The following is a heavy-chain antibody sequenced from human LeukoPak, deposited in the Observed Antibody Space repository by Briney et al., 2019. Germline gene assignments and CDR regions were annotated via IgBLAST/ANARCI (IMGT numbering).Heavy chain of an antibody. CDR1: GGSFSGYY. V-gene: IGHV4-34*01. J-gene: IGHJ5*02. D-gene: IGHD3-16*02. CDR3: ARGHGASIWGSYRHFYNWFDP. CDR2: INHSGST. Sequence: SETLSLTCAVYGGSFSGYYWSWIRQPPGKGLEWIGEINHSGSTNYNPSLKSRVTISVDTSKNQFSLKLSSVTAADTAVYYFARGHGASIWGSYRHFYNWFDPWGQGTLVTVSS.